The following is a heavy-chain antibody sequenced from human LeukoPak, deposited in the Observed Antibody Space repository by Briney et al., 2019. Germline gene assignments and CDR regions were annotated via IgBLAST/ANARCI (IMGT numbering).Heavy chain of an antibody. D-gene: IGHD5-18*01. V-gene: IGHV3-21*01. J-gene: IGHJ3*02. CDR2: ISSSSSYI. CDR1: GFTFSSYS. CDR3: ARDAYSYGSAFDI. Sequence: GGSLRLSCAASGFTFSSYSMNWVRQAPGKGLEWVSSISSSSSYIYYADSVKGRLTISRDNAKNSLYLQMNSLRAEDTAVYYCARDAYSYGSAFDIWGQGTMVTVSS.